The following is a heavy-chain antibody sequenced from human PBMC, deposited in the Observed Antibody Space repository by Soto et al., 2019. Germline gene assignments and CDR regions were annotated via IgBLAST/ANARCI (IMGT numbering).Heavy chain of an antibody. Sequence: GGSLRLSCAASGFTFSSYAMHWVRQAPGKGLEWVAVISYDGSNKYYADTVKGRFTISRDNSKNTLYLQMNSLRAEDTAVYYCARVNGLRIAARHGGMDVWGQGTTVTVSS. CDR2: ISYDGSNK. CDR3: ARVNGLRIAARHGGMDV. CDR1: GFTFSSYA. J-gene: IGHJ6*02. V-gene: IGHV3-30-3*01. D-gene: IGHD6-6*01.